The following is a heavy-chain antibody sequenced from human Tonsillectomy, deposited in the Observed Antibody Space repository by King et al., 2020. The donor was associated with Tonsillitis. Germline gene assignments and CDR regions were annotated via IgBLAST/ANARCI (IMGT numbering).Heavy chain of an antibody. D-gene: IGHD5-24*01. V-gene: IGHV3-7*01. CDR2: IKQDGSEK. Sequence: VQLVESGGGLVQPGGSLRLSCAASGFTFSSYWMSWVRQAPGKGLEWGANIKQDGSEKYYVDSVKGRFTISRDNAKNSLYLQKKSLRAEDTAVYYCAREGDGYNSAYWYFDLWGRGTLVTVSS. J-gene: IGHJ2*01. CDR3: AREGDGYNSAYWYFDL. CDR1: GFTFSSYW.